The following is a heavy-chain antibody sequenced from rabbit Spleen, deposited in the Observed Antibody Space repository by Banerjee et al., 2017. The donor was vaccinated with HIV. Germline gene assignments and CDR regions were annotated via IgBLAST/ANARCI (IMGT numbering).Heavy chain of an antibody. CDR2: IYAGSSGST. D-gene: IGHD1-1*01. J-gene: IGHJ6*01. V-gene: IGHV1S40*01. Sequence: QSLEESGGDLVKPGASLTLTCTASGFSFSSSYYMCWVRQAPGKGLECIACIYAGSSGSTYYASWAKGRFTISKTSSTTVTLQMTRLTAADTATYFCARDTSSSFSSYGMDLWGPGTLVTVS. CDR3: ARDTSSSFSSYGMDL. CDR1: GFSFSSSYY.